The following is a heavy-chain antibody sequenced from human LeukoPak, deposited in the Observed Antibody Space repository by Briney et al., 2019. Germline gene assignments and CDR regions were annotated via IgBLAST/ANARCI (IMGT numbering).Heavy chain of an antibody. CDR2: ISAYNGNT. J-gene: IGHJ3*02. V-gene: IGHV1-18*01. CDR1: GYTFTTYG. D-gene: IGHD5-18*01. Sequence: ASVKVSCKASGYTFTTYGISWVRQAPAQGLEWMGWISAYNGNTNYAQKLQGRVTMTTDTSTSTAYMELRSLRSDDTAVYYCARDRRSVDPVMGHDAFDIWGQGTMVTVSS. CDR3: ARDRRSVDPVMGHDAFDI.